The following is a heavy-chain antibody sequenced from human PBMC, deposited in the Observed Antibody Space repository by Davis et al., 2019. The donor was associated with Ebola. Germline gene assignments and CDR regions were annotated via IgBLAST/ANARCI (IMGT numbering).Heavy chain of an antibody. CDR3: AKALSGYYDFWSSLGWFDP. V-gene: IGHV3-30-3*01. J-gene: IGHJ5*02. D-gene: IGHD3-3*01. CDR2: ISYDGSNK. Sequence: GESLKISCAASGFTFSSYAMHWVRQAPGKGLEWVAVISYDGSNKYYADSVKGRFTISRDNSKNTLYLQMNSLRAEDTAVYYCAKALSGYYDFWSSLGWFDPWGQGTLVTVSS. CDR1: GFTFSSYA.